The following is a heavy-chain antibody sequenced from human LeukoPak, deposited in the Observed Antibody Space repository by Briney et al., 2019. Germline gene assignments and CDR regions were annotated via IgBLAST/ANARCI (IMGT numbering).Heavy chain of an antibody. Sequence: ASVKVSCKASGYTFTSYYMHWVRQAPGQRLEWMGWINAGNGNTKYSQKFQGRVTITRDTSASTAYMELSSLRSEDTAVYYCARGWLLLIYDYWGQGTLVTVSS. J-gene: IGHJ4*02. CDR3: ARGWLLLIYDY. CDR1: GYTFTSYY. CDR2: INAGNGNT. V-gene: IGHV1-3*01. D-gene: IGHD3-22*01.